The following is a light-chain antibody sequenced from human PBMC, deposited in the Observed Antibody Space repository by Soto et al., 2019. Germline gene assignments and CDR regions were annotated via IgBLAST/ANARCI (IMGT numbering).Light chain of an antibody. CDR3: QQYYSTPWT. V-gene: IGKV4-1*01. CDR1: QSFLYSSNNKNY. CDR2: WAS. J-gene: IGKJ1*01. Sequence: DIVMTQSQDSLAVSLGERATINCKSSQSFLYSSNNKNYLAWYQQKPGQPPKLLIYWASTRESGVPDRFSGSGSGTDFTLTISSLQAEDVAVYYCQQYYSTPWTFGQGTNVDIK.